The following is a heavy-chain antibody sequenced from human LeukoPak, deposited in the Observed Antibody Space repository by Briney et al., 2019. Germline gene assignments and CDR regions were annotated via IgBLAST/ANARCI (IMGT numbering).Heavy chain of an antibody. CDR3: AKGGEYYDNLTGYVQYYFDY. V-gene: IGHV3-23*01. CDR1: GFTFSSYA. D-gene: IGHD3-9*01. Sequence: SGGSLRLSCAASGFTFSSYAMSWVRQAPGKGLEWVSAISGSGGSTYYADSVKGRFTISRDNSKNTLYLQMNSLRAEDTAVYYCAKGGEYYDNLTGYVQYYFDYWGQGTLVTVSS. CDR2: ISGSGGST. J-gene: IGHJ4*02.